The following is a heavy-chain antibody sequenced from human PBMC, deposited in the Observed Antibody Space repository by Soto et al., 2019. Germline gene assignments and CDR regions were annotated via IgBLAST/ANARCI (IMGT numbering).Heavy chain of an antibody. D-gene: IGHD6-13*01. CDR3: ARRQWVVVAAAGTLHGGFDY. Sequence: SETLSLTCTVSGGSISSSSYYWGWIRQPPGKGLEWIGSIYYSGSTYYNPSLKSRVTISVDTSKNQFSLKLSSVTAADTAVYYCARRQWVVVAAAGTLHGGFDYWGQGTLVTVSS. V-gene: IGHV4-39*01. CDR1: GGSISSSSYY. CDR2: IYYSGST. J-gene: IGHJ4*02.